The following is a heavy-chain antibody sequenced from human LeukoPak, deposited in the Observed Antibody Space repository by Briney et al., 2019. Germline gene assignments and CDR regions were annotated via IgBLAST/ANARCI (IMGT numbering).Heavy chain of an antibody. J-gene: IGHJ4*02. CDR2: ISGSSSYR. D-gene: IGHD4-17*01. Sequence: KPGGSLRLSCTASEFTVSRNYMLWVRQAPGKGLEWVASISGSSSYRNYADSVKGRFTISRDNAKNSVYLQMNSLRAEETAVYYCARSAYGDSAFEYWGQGTLITVSS. V-gene: IGHV3-21*01. CDR1: EFTVSRNY. CDR3: ARSAYGDSAFEY.